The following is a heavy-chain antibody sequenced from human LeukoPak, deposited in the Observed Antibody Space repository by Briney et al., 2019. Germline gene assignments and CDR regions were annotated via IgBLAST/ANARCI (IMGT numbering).Heavy chain of an antibody. D-gene: IGHD5-24*01. CDR1: GYTFTSYG. Sequence: ASVKVSCKASGYTFTSYGISWVRQAPGQGLEWMGWISAYNGNTNYAQKLQGRVTMTTDTSTSTAYMKLRSLRSDDTAVYYCARVLRRDGYTQGSWNYWGQGTLVTVSS. CDR3: ARVLRRDGYTQGSWNY. J-gene: IGHJ4*02. CDR2: ISAYNGNT. V-gene: IGHV1-18*01.